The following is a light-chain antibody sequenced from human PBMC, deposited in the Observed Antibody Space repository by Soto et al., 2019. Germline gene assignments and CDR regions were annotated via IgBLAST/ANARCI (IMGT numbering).Light chain of an antibody. Sequence: QSLLTQPPSASGTPGQRVTISCSGSNSNIGSNAVSWYQQLPGSAPSLLVYTKNQRPSGVPDRFSDSKSGTSASLAISGLQSEDEADYFCAAWDDSLKGWVFGGGTKLTVL. CDR1: NSNIGSNA. CDR3: AAWDDSLKGWV. J-gene: IGLJ3*02. V-gene: IGLV1-44*01. CDR2: TKN.